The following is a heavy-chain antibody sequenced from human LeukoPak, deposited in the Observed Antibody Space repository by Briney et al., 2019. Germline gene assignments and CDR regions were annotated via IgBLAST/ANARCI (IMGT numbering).Heavy chain of an antibody. CDR2: INSDGSST. V-gene: IGHV3-74*01. CDR3: AKGGATVIDY. CDR1: GFTFSNYW. J-gene: IGHJ4*02. D-gene: IGHD4-17*01. Sequence: GGSLRLSCAASGFTFSNYWMHWVRQAPGKGLVWVSRINSDGSSTTSADSVKGRFTISGDNAENTLYLQMNSLRAEDTAVYYCAKGGATVIDYWGQGTLVTVSS.